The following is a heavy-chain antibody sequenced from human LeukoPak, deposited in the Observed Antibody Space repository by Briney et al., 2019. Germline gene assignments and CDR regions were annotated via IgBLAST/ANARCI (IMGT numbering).Heavy chain of an antibody. V-gene: IGHV1-69*05. CDR1: GGTFSSYA. CDR3: ARALAVAGNWFDP. D-gene: IGHD6-19*01. CDR2: IIPIFGTA. J-gene: IGHJ5*02. Sequence: SVKVSCKASGGTFSSYAISWVRQAPGQGLEWMGGIIPIFGTANYAQKFQGRVTITTDESTSTAYMELSSLRSEDTAVYYCARALAVAGNWFDPWGQGTLVTVSS.